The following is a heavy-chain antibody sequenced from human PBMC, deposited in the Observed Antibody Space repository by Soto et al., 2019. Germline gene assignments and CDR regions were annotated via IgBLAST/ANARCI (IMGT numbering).Heavy chain of an antibody. D-gene: IGHD5-12*01. CDR1: RFTFSSYG. CDR2: ISYDGSNK. J-gene: IGHJ4*02. V-gene: IGHV3-30*18. CDR3: AKDLMGLRSPFDY. Sequence: GGSLRLSCAPSRFTFSSYGMHWVRQAPGKGLEWVAVISYDGSNKYYADSVKGRFTISRDNSKNTLYLQMNSLRAEDTAVYYCAKDLMGLRSPFDYWGQGTLVTVSS.